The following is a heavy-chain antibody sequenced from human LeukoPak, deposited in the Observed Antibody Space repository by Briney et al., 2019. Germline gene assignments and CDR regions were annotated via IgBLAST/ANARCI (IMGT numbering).Heavy chain of an antibody. CDR2: ISGSGGST. V-gene: IGHV3-23*01. J-gene: IGHJ4*02. Sequence: PGGSLRLSCAASGFTFSDYYMSWIRQAPGKGLEWVSAISGSGGSTYYADSVKGRFTISRDNSKNTLYLQMNSLRAEDTAVYYCAKGQAEGRWLHVRPGNINYWGQGTLVTVSS. D-gene: IGHD5-24*01. CDR3: AKGQAEGRWLHVRPGNINY. CDR1: GFTFSDYY.